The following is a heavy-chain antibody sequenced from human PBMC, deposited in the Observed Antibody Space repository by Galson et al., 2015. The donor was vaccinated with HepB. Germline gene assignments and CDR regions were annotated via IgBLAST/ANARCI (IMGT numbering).Heavy chain of an antibody. Sequence: SLRLSCAASGFTFSSYEMNWVRQAPGKGLEWVSYISSSGSTIYYADSVKGRFTISRDNAKNSLYLQMNSLRAEDTAVYYCARGRFYYYYGMDVWGQGTTVTVSS. V-gene: IGHV3-48*03. D-gene: IGHD3-16*01. J-gene: IGHJ6*02. CDR2: ISSSGSTI. CDR1: GFTFSSYE. CDR3: ARGRFYYYYGMDV.